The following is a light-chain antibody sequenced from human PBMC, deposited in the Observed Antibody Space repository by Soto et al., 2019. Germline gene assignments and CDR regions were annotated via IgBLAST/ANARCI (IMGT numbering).Light chain of an antibody. CDR1: QSVSIL. CDR2: GAT. J-gene: IGKJ4*01. V-gene: IGKV3-20*01. Sequence: EIVLTQSPGTLCLSPGERATLSCRASQSVSILLAWYQQKPGQAPRLLIHGATTRATGIPARFSGGGSGTDFTLTISRLEPEDFAVYYCQQFSSYPLTFGGGTKVDIK. CDR3: QQFSSYPLT.